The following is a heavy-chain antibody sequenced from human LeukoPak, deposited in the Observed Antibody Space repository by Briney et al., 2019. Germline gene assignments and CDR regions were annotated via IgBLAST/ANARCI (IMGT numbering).Heavy chain of an antibody. V-gene: IGHV4-4*07. J-gene: IGHJ6*02. Sequence: SETLSLTCTVSGGSISSYYWSWIRQPAGKGLEWIGRIYTSGSTNYNPSLKSRVTMSVDTSKNQFSLKLSSVTAADTAVYYCAGDGVRERSPNYYYYGMDVWGQGTTVTVSS. CDR3: AGDGVRERSPNYYYYGMDV. CDR2: IYTSGST. CDR1: GGSISSYY. D-gene: IGHD1-1*01.